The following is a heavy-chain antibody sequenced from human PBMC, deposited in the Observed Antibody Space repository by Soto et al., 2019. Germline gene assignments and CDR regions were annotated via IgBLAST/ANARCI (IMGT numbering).Heavy chain of an antibody. J-gene: IGHJ6*01. CDR1: GYTFTSYD. Sequence: ASVKVSCKTSGYTFTSYDINWVRQASGQGLEWVGWMNTNNGYTAYAPKFQGRVTVTRNTSIRTVYMELSSLRSEDTAVYYCAREWSAAGNYYGMDVWGQGSTGTVSS. D-gene: IGHD6-13*01. V-gene: IGHV1-8*01. CDR2: MNTNNGYT. CDR3: AREWSAAGNYYGMDV.